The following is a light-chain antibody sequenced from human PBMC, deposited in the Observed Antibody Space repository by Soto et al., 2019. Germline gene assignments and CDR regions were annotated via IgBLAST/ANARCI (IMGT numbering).Light chain of an antibody. CDR2: DTT. V-gene: IGLV1-40*01. J-gene: IGLJ2*01. CDR3: VLYMRSGISV. Sequence: QAVVTQPPSVTGAPGQRVTISCTGSHSDIGAGYGVHWYQQFPHSAPKLLIYDTTNRPSGVPDRFSGSRSGTSASLAITGLQAEDEADYYCVLYMRSGISVFGGGTKLTVL. CDR1: HSDIGAGYG.